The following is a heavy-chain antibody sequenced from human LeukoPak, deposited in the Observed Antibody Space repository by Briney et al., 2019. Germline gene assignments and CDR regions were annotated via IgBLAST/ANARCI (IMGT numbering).Heavy chain of an antibody. Sequence: TGGSLRLSCAASGFTFSSYWMSWVRQAPGKGLEWVANIKQDGSEKYYVDSVKGRFTISRDNAKNSLYLQMNSLRAEDTAVYYCARDKHCTNGVCYSPSCAFDIWGQGTMVTVSS. CDR1: GFTFSSYW. J-gene: IGHJ3*02. D-gene: IGHD2-8*01. V-gene: IGHV3-7*01. CDR3: ARDKHCTNGVCYSPSCAFDI. CDR2: IKQDGSEK.